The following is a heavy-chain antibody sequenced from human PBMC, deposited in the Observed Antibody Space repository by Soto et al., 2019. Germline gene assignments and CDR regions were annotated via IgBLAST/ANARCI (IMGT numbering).Heavy chain of an antibody. CDR1: GFTVSSNY. Sequence: EVQLVESGGGLVQPGGSLRLSCAASGFTVSSNYMSWVRQAPWKGLEWVSVIYSGGSTYYADSVKGRFTISRHNSKNTLYLQMNSLRAEDTAVYYCARVHGYYYYYMDVWGKGTTVTVSS. J-gene: IGHJ6*03. CDR3: ARVHGYYYYYMDV. V-gene: IGHV3-53*04. CDR2: IYSGGST.